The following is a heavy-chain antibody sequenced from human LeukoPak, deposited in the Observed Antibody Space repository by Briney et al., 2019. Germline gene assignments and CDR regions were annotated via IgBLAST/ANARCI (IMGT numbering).Heavy chain of an antibody. CDR2: ISGSGGST. CDR1: GFTFSSYG. D-gene: IGHD2-21*02. CDR3: AKDSLLRVVTAIPPGY. Sequence: GGSLRLSCTASGFTFSSYGMSWVRQAPGKGLEWVSAISGSGGSTYYADSVKGRFTISRDNSKNTLYLQMNSLRAEDTAVYYCAKDSLLRVVTAIPPGYWGQGTLVTVSS. V-gene: IGHV3-23*01. J-gene: IGHJ4*02.